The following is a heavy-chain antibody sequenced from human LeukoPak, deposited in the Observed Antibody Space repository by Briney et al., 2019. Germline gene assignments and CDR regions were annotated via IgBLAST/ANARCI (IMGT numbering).Heavy chain of an antibody. CDR2: SIPIFGTA. CDR3: ATALPLHRGYWVDAFDI. V-gene: IGHV1-69*01. J-gene: IGHJ3*02. Sequence: ASVKVSCKAFGGTFSSYAISWVRQAPGQGLEWMGGSIPIFGTANNVQKFQGRVTITADESTSTAYMELSSLRSEDTAVYYCATALPLHRGYWVDAFDIWGQGTMVTVSS. CDR1: GGTFSSYA. D-gene: IGHD5-12*01.